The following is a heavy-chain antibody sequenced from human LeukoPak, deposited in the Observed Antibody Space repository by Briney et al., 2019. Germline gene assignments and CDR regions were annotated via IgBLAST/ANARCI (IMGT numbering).Heavy chain of an antibody. CDR2: ISGSGGST. V-gene: IGHV3-23*01. D-gene: IGHD3-3*01. CDR1: GFTFSSYA. CDR3: ARDAGTTWDHDFSSGGNWLDP. J-gene: IGHJ5*02. Sequence: GGSLRLSCAASGFTFSSYAMSWVRQAPGKGLEWVSAISGSGGSTYYADSVKGRFTISRDNSKNTLYLQMNSLRAEDTAVYYCARDAGTTWDHDFSSGGNWLDPWGQGALITVSS.